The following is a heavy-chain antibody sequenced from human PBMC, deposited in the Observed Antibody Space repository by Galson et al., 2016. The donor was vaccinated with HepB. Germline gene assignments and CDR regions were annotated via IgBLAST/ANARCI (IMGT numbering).Heavy chain of an antibody. CDR3: ARFSCISTTCYFGMDA. CDR1: GYRFASYW. CDR2: IYPANSDT. V-gene: IGHV5-51*01. Sequence: QSGAEVKKPGESLKISCKGSGYRFASYWIGWVRQMPGRGLEWMGIIYPANSDTGYSPSFQGQVTISADKSISTAYLQWSSLKASDSAMYYCARFSCISTTCYFGMDAWGQGTTVTVSS. D-gene: IGHD2/OR15-2a*01. J-gene: IGHJ6*02.